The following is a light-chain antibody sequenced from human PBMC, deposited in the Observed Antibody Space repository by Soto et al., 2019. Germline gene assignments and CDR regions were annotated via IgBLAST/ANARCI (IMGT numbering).Light chain of an antibody. Sequence: QLTQSPSSLSASVGDRVTIACRASQGISNSLAWYQQKPGKAPNLLIYVASTLHTGVPSRFSGSGSGTHFTLTINSLQPEDSATYYCQQLNTYPYTFGQGTKLEIK. J-gene: IGKJ2*01. CDR2: VAS. CDR3: QQLNTYPYT. V-gene: IGKV1-9*01. CDR1: QGISNS.